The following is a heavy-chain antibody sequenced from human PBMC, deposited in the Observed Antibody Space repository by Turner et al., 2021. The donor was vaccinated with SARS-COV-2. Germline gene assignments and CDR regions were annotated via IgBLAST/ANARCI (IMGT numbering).Heavy chain of an antibody. V-gene: IGHV3-30*18. J-gene: IGHJ4*02. CDR3: AKGYGDYVDY. CDR1: VFTFSSYG. Sequence: QVQLVSSGGGVVHPGRSLSLSCAASVFTFSSYGMHWVRQAPGKGLEMEAVISYEGNNKFDAESVKRRFTISRGNSKNTLYLQMNSLRAEERAVYYCAKGYGDYVDYWGQGTLVTVSS. D-gene: IGHD1-26*01. CDR2: ISYEGNNK.